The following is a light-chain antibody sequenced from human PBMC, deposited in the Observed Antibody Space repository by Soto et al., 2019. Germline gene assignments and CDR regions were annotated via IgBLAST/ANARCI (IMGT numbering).Light chain of an antibody. J-gene: IGKJ1*01. Sequence: DIQMTQSPSTLSASVGDRVTITCRASQPISSWLAGYQQKPGKAPKLLIYKASNLQSGVPLRFIGSGSGTEFTLTISSLQPDDFATYYCQHYNSYSWTFGQGTKVEIK. CDR3: QHYNSYSWT. V-gene: IGKV1-5*03. CDR2: KAS. CDR1: QPISSW.